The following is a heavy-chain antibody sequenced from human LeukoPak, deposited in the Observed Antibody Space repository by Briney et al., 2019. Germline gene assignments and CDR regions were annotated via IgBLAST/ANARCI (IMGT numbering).Heavy chain of an antibody. Sequence: GASVKVSCKASGYTFTGHYMHWVRQAPGQGLEWMGWINANSGGTNYVQKFQGRVTMTRDTSISTAYMELSRLRSDDTAVYYCARSWRFCSGDSCYPIDYWGQGTLVTVSS. J-gene: IGHJ4*02. CDR2: INANSGGT. D-gene: IGHD2-15*01. CDR3: ARSWRFCSGDSCYPIDY. CDR1: GYTFTGHY. V-gene: IGHV1-2*02.